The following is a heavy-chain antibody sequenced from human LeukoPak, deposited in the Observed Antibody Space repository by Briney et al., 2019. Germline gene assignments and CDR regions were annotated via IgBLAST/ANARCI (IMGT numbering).Heavy chain of an antibody. CDR3: ARGFDWLEYYFDY. D-gene: IGHD3-9*01. CDR2: INPDSGAT. Sequence: ASVKVSCKASGYTFSIYYIYWVRRAPGQGLEWRGWINPDSGATNYAQSFQGRVTMTRDTSISTAYMELNRLRSDDTAVYYCARGFDWLEYYFDYWGQGTLVTVSS. J-gene: IGHJ4*02. CDR1: GYTFSIYY. V-gene: IGHV1-2*02.